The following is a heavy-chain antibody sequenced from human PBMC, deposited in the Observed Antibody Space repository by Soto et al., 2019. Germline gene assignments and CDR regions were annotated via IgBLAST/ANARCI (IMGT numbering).Heavy chain of an antibody. V-gene: IGHV3-48*02. CDR3: ARARSYHSSYYYGMDV. CDR2: ISSSSSTI. CDR1: GFTFSSYS. Sequence: QLVESGGGLVQPGGSLRLSCAASGFTFSSYSMNWVRQAPGKGLEWVSYISSSSSTIYYADSVKGRFTISRDNAKNSLYLQMNSLRDEDTAVYYCARARSYHSSYYYGMDVWGQGTTVTVSS. J-gene: IGHJ6*02. D-gene: IGHD1-26*01.